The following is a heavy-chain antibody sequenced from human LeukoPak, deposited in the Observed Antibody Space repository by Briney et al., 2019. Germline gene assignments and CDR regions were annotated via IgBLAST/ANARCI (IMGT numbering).Heavy chain of an antibody. J-gene: IGHJ6*03. CDR1: GGSFSGYY. CDR2: INHSGST. Sequence: SETLSLTCAVYGGSFSGYYWSWIRQPPGKGLEWIGEINHSGSTNYNPSLKSRVTISVDTSKNQFSLKLSSVTAADTAVYYCARLTPWASCSSTSCPRRYYYYYMDVWGKGTTVTVSS. V-gene: IGHV4-34*01. CDR3: ARLTPWASCSSTSCPRRYYYYYMDV. D-gene: IGHD2-2*01.